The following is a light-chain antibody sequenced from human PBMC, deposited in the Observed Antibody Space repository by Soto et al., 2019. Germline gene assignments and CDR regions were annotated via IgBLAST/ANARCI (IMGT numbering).Light chain of an antibody. J-gene: IGLJ1*01. CDR3: SSFRSSSTLYV. CDR2: DVS. Sequence: QSALTQPASVSGSPGQLITISCTGTSSDVGGYNYVSWYQQHPGKAPKLMIYDVSNRPSGVSNRFSGSKSGNTASLTISGLQAEDEADYYCSSFRSSSTLYVFGTGTKVTVL. V-gene: IGLV2-14*01. CDR1: SSDVGGYNY.